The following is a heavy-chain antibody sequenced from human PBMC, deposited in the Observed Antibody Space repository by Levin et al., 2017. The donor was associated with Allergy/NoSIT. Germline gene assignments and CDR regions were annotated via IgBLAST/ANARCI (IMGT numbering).Heavy chain of an antibody. Sequence: GESLKISCAASGFSGGSNCFNWVRQAPGKGLEWVSVIYDSGSTYYADSVKGRFTLSRDTSKNIVDLQMNSLRSDDTGVYFCARAPPHRIAAPGTGFFYYYMDAWGKGTTVTVSS. V-gene: IGHV3-66*01. J-gene: IGHJ6*03. CDR2: IYDSGST. CDR3: ARAPPHRIAAPGTGFFYYYMDA. CDR1: GFSGGSNC. D-gene: IGHD6-13*01.